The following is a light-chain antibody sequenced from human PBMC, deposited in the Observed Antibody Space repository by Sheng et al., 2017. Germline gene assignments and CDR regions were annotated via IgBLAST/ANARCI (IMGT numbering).Light chain of an antibody. CDR1: QSFSVY. CDR2: GAF. CDR3: QQSYSTPRT. J-gene: IGKJ2*01. V-gene: IGKV1-39*01. Sequence: DIQMTQSPSSLSASVGDRVTITCRASQSFSVYLNWYQQKSGKAPNLLIYGAFSLQSGVPSRFSGSESGTDFTLTISSLQPEDVATYYCQQSYSTPRTFGQGTKVEIK.